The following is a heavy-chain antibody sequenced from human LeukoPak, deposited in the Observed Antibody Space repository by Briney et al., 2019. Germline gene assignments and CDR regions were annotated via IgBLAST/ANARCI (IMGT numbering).Heavy chain of an antibody. V-gene: IGHV4-4*07. Sequence: SETLSLTCTVSGGSISSYYWSWIRQPAGKGPEWIGRIYTSGSTNYNPSLKSRVTMSVDTSKNQFSLKLTSVTAADTAVYYCARSSVYRSSWLIDYWGQGTLVTVSS. CDR3: ARSSVYRSSWLIDY. CDR1: GGSISSYY. J-gene: IGHJ4*02. CDR2: IYTSGST. D-gene: IGHD6-13*01.